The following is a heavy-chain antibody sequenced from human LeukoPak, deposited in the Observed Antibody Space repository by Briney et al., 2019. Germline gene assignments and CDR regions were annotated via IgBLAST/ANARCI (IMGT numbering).Heavy chain of an antibody. CDR1: GTSISLSNW. CDR3: ARGLMVRGVTHNWFDP. J-gene: IGHJ5*02. V-gene: IGHV4-4*02. Sequence: SETLSLTCAVSGTSISLSNWWTWVRQPPGKGLEWIGEIYHSGTTNYNPSLKSRVTISLDKSKNQFSLKLSSVTAADTAVYYCARGLMVRGVTHNWFDPWGQGTLVTVSS. CDR2: IYHSGTT. D-gene: IGHD3-10*01.